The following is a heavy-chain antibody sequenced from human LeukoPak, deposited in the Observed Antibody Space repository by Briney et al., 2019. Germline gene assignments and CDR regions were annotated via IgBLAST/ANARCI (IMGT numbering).Heavy chain of an antibody. CDR2: MSFDGSHQ. CDR3: ARQRVGYFSS. D-gene: IGHD2-8*01. CDR1: GFTFSNYA. J-gene: IGHJ5*02. Sequence: GGSLRLSCAASGFTFSNYAMHSVRQAPGKGLEWVALMSFDGSHQYYADSVKGRFTISRDNSNNTVFLQMNSLRTEDTAVYYCARQRVGYFSSWGQGTLVSVSS. V-gene: IGHV3-30*01.